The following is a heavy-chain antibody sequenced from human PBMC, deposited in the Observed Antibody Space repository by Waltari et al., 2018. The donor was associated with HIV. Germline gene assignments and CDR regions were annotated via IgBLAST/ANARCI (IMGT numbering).Heavy chain of an antibody. CDR3: ARLVPDGNDIEWYFDS. V-gene: IGHV4-34*01. Sequence: QVQLQQWGAGLLKSSETLSLTCAVYGGTFSGYYWSWVRRFPGRGLEWIGEIDHRGSAKYNPSLKSRVTTAVDTSKNQFSLKLTSVTAADMAIYYCARLVPDGNDIEWYFDSWGQGTPVTVSS. J-gene: IGHJ4*02. D-gene: IGHD5-12*01. CDR2: IDHRGSA. CDR1: GGTFSGYY.